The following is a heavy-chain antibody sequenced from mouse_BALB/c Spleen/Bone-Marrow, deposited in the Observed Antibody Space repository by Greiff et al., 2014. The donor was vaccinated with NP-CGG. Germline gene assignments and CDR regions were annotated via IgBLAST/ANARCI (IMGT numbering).Heavy chain of an antibody. J-gene: IGHJ4*01. V-gene: IGHV6-6*02. CDR1: GFTFSNYW. Sequence: EVQLVESGGGLVQPGGSMKLSCDVSGFTFSNYWMNWVRQSAEKGLEWVAEIRLKSNNYATHYAESVKGRFTISRDDSKSSVYLQMNNLRAEDTGIYNCTRAYYGTMDYWGQGTSVTVSS. CDR3: TRAYYGTMDY. D-gene: IGHD2-10*01. CDR2: IRLKSNNYAT.